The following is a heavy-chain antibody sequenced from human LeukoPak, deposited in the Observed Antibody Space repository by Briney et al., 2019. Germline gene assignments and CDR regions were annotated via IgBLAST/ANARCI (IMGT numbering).Heavy chain of an antibody. J-gene: IGHJ6*03. Sequence: PSETLSLTCTVSGGSFSRSSYYWGWIRQPPGKGLEWIGSMYYSGSTYYNQSLKSRVTVSVDTSKNQFSLKLTSVTAADTAVYYCARDGYGSSMDVWGKGTTVTVSS. CDR1: GGSFSRSSYY. D-gene: IGHD6-13*01. V-gene: IGHV4-39*07. CDR3: ARDGYGSSMDV. CDR2: MYYSGST.